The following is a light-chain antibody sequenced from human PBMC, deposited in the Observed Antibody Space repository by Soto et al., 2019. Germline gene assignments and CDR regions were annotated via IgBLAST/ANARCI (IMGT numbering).Light chain of an antibody. CDR1: QDISDF. J-gene: IGKJ1*01. CDR3: LQNNRYPWT. Sequence: DIPMTQSPSAIYASVGDRVNITCRASQDISDFLAWFQQKPGEVPKRLSYAASSLESGVTSRFSGSGSGTDFTLTIRSLQPEDCATYYGLQNNRYPWTFGQGTKVELK. V-gene: IGKV1-17*03. CDR2: AAS.